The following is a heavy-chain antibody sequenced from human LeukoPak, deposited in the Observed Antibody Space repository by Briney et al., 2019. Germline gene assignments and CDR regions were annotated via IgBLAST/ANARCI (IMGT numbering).Heavy chain of an antibody. CDR2: ISGSGGST. J-gene: IGHJ4*02. V-gene: IGHV3-23*01. CDR3: ANLPTGDTAQGYFDY. Sequence: GGSLRLFCAASGFTFSSYAMSWVRHAPGKALEWVSAISGSGGSTYYADSAKGRYTISRDNSKNTLYLQMNSLRAEDTAVYYCANLPTGDTAQGYFDYWGQGTLVTVSS. CDR1: GFTFSSYA. D-gene: IGHD5-18*01.